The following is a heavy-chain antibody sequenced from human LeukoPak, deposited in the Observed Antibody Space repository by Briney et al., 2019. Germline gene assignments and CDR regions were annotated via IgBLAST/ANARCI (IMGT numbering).Heavy chain of an antibody. J-gene: IGHJ4*02. CDR2: ISGSGGST. D-gene: IGHD2-15*01. CDR3: AKYCSGGSCYPNYGDYVGY. CDR1: GFTFSSYE. V-gene: IGHV3-23*01. Sequence: PGGSLRLSCAASGFTFSSYEMNWVRQAPGKGLEWVSAISGSGGSTYYADSVKGRFTISRDNSKNTLYLQMNSLRAEDTAVYYCAKYCSGGSCYPNYGDYVGYWGQGTLVTVSS.